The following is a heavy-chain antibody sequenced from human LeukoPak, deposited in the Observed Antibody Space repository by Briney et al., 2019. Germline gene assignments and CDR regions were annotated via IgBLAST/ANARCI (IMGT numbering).Heavy chain of an antibody. Sequence: GGSLRLSCAASGFTFSSHAMGWVRQAPGKGLEWVSATGGLGGSTYYAGSVKGRFTISRDNSRNTLYLQMDGLRADDTAVYYCARDAGVVAVHYSDHWGHGTLATVSS. J-gene: IGHJ4*03. CDR3: ARDAGVVAVHYSDH. D-gene: IGHD3-3*01. CDR1: GFTFSSHA. CDR2: TGGLGGST. V-gene: IGHV3-23*01.